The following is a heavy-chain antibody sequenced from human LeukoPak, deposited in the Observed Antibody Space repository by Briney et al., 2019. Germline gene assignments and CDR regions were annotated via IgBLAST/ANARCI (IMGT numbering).Heavy chain of an antibody. CDR2: IHYSGST. D-gene: IGHD1-7*01. CDR3: TRTGSTGGY. V-gene: IGHV4-61*01. CDR1: GGSVSGGNYY. J-gene: IGHJ4*02. Sequence: SETLSLTCTVSGGSVSGGNYYCSWIRQSPGKGLEWIGYIHYSGSTVYTPSLKSRVTMSIDTSKNQFSLNLSSATAADTAVYYCTRTGSTGGYWGQGTLVTVSS.